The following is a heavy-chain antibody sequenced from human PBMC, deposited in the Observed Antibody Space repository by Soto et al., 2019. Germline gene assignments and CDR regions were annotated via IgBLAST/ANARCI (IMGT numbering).Heavy chain of an antibody. CDR2: VTWDGDST. CDR3: TKNWNSAAHTDAFDI. D-gene: IGHD1-7*01. CDR1: GFTFDDYT. V-gene: IGHV3-43*01. J-gene: IGHJ3*02. Sequence: GGSLRLSCVASGFTFDDYTMHWVRQAPGKGLEWVSLVTWDGDSTYYADSVKGRFTISRDNSKNSLYLQMNSLRTEDTALYYCTKNWNSAAHTDAFDIWGQGTMVTVSS.